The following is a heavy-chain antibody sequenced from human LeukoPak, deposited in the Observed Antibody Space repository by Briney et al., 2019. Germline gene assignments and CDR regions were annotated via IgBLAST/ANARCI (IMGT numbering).Heavy chain of an antibody. J-gene: IGHJ4*02. Sequence: SETLSLTCAVYGGSFSGYYWGWIRQPPGKGLEWIGEINHSGSTNYNPSLKSRVTISVDTSKNQFSLKLSSVTAADTAVYYCARGPIVVVTATIFDYWGQGTLVTVSS. D-gene: IGHD2-21*02. V-gene: IGHV4-34*01. CDR2: INHSGST. CDR3: ARGPIVVVTATIFDY. CDR1: GGSFSGYY.